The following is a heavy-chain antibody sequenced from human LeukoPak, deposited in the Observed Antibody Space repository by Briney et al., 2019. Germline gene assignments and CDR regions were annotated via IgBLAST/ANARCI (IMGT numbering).Heavy chain of an antibody. CDR3: ARGGSYGGYHSY. CDR1: GFTFSSYS. V-gene: IGHV3-21*01. Sequence: GGSLRLSCAASGFTFSSYSMNWVRQAPGKGLEWVSFISTSSSYIHNADSVKGRFTISRDNAKNSLYLQMNSLRAEDTALYYCARGGSYGGYHSYWGQGTLVIVSS. J-gene: IGHJ4*02. CDR2: ISTSSSYI. D-gene: IGHD4-23*01.